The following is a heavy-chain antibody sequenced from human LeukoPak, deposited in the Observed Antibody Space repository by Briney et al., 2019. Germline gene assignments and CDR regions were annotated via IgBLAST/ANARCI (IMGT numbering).Heavy chain of an antibody. J-gene: IGHJ4*02. CDR3: ARFNDSSGYSY. CDR1: GGSFSGYY. D-gene: IGHD3-22*01. V-gene: IGHV4-34*01. CDR2: INHSGST. Sequence: SETLSLTCAVYGGSFSGYYWSWIRQPPGKGLEWIGEINHSGSTNYNPSLKSRVTISVDTSKNQFSLKLSSVTAADTAVYYCARFNDSSGYSYWGQGTLVTVSS.